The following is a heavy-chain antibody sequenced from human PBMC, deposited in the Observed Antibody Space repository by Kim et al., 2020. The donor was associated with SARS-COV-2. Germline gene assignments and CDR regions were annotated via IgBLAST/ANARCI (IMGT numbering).Heavy chain of an antibody. J-gene: IGHJ4*02. CDR3: ARDLGFDSSGEDY. Sequence: YSDSGKGRFTTSRDNTKNTLYLQMNRLRAEDTAVYYCARDLGFDSSGEDYWGQGTLVTVSS. D-gene: IGHD6-19*01. V-gene: IGHV3-30*07.